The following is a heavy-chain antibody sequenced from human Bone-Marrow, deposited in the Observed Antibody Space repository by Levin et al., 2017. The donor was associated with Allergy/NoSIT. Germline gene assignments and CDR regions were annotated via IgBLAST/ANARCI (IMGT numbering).Heavy chain of an antibody. J-gene: IGHJ4*02. V-gene: IGHV4-4*02. Sequence: KSSETLSLTCDVSGGSIISSDWWSWVRQPPGKGLEWIGEIYHTGSTKYNPSLKSRLSISVDTSKNQFSLRLSSVTAADTAVYYCARGVPSDYWGQGTLVTVSS. CDR2: IYHTGST. CDR1: GGSIISSDW. CDR3: ARGVPSDY. D-gene: IGHD2-2*01.